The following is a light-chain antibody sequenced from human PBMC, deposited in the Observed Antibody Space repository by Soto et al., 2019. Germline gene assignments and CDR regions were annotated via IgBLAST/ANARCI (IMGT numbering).Light chain of an antibody. J-gene: IGKJ5*01. V-gene: IGKV3-11*01. CDR1: DMISRS. CDR3: QLSQQRSSWPPIA. CDR2: DAS. Sequence: IVLTQSPATLSFSPCNIVTLSCSSSDMISRSLAWYQQKPGQPPRILIYDASFRATGIPERFSGSGSGTDFTLSISSLEPEDFAVYYCQLSQQRSSWPPIAFGQGTRLEIK.